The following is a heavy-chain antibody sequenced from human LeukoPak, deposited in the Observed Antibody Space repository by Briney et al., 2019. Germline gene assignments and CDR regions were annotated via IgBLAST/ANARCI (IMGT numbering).Heavy chain of an antibody. CDR3: AKDQRVAAAGINYYFDY. D-gene: IGHD6-13*01. V-gene: IGHV3-23*01. Sequence: GSLRLSCAASGFTFSSYAMSWVRQAPGKGLEWVSAISGSGGSTYYADSVKGRFTISRDNSKNTLYLQMNSLRAEDTAVYYCAKDQRVAAAGINYYFDYWGQGTLVTVSS. CDR1: GFTFSSYA. CDR2: ISGSGGST. J-gene: IGHJ4*02.